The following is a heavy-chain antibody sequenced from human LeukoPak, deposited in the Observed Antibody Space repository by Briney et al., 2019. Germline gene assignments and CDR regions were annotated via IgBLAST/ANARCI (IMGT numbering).Heavy chain of an antibody. J-gene: IGHJ4*02. CDR2: INPNGGTT. D-gene: IGHD3-10*01. CDR3: AKAYGSGTYSYFDY. CDR1: GYTFTSYG. V-gene: IGHV1-46*01. Sequence: GASVKVSCKASGYTFTSYGINWMRQAPGQGLEWMGIINPNGGTTIYAQKFQGRVTMTRDTSTSTVYMELSSLRSEDTAMYYCAKAYGSGTYSYFDYWGQGTLVTVSS.